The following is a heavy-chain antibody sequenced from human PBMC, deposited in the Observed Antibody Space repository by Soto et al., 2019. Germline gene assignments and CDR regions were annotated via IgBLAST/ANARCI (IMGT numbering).Heavy chain of an antibody. CDR3: ARENSGYDNYYYYMDV. D-gene: IGHD5-12*01. J-gene: IGHJ6*03. Sequence: GGSLRLSCAASGFTFSDYYMSWIRQAPGKGLEWVSYISSSGSTIYYADSVKGRFTISRDNAKNSLYLQMNSLRAEDTAVYYCARENSGYDNYYYYMDVWGKGTTVTVSS. V-gene: IGHV3-11*01. CDR1: GFTFSDYY. CDR2: ISSSGSTI.